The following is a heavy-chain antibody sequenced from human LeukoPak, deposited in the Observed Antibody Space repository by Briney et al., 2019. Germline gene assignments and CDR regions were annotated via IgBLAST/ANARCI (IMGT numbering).Heavy chain of an antibody. D-gene: IGHD3-10*01. Sequence: SETLSLTCAVSDYSIRSGYYWGWIRQPPGKGLEWIGSIYHSGNTYYNPSLKSRATISVDTPKNQFSLKLTSVTAADTAVYYCARHFYYGKYYFDYWGQGTLVTVSS. V-gene: IGHV4-38-2*01. J-gene: IGHJ4*02. CDR3: ARHFYYGKYYFDY. CDR1: DYSIRSGYY. CDR2: IYHSGNT.